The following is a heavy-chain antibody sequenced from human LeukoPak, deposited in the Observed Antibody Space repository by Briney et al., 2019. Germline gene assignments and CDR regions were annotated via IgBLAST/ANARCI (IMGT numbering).Heavy chain of an antibody. CDR2: MNPNSGNT. CDR1: GYTFTSYD. D-gene: IGHD5-18*01. CDR3: ARGRIQLWLVTLYYYYMDV. J-gene: IGHJ6*03. Sequence: ASVKVSFTASGYTFTSYDINWVRQATGQGLEWMGWMNPNSGNTGYAQKFQGRVTMTRNTSISTAYMELSSLRSEDTAVYYCARGRIQLWLVTLYYYYMDVWGKGTTVTISS. V-gene: IGHV1-8*01.